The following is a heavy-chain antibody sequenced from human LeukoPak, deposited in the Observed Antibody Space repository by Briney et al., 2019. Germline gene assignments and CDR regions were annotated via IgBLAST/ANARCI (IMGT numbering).Heavy chain of an antibody. CDR2: VYSGGNI. V-gene: IGHV3-53*01. D-gene: IGHD2-2*01. Sequence: TGGSLRLSCAASGFTVSTNYMTWVRQAPGKGLEWVSVVYSGGNIYYADSVKGRFTISRDNSKSTLYLQMNSLRAEDTAVYYCAKVFCSSTSCSTINGYYFDYWGQGTLVTVSS. J-gene: IGHJ4*02. CDR1: GFTVSTNY. CDR3: AKVFCSSTSCSTINGYYFDY.